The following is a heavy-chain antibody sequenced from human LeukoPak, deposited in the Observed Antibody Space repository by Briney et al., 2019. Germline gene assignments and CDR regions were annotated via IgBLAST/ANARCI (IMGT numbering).Heavy chain of an antibody. J-gene: IGHJ4*02. CDR3: ARDGYYYDSSGYSPFDY. D-gene: IGHD3-22*01. Sequence: PGGSLRPSCAASGFTFSSYEMNWVRQAPGKGLEWVSYISSSGSTIYYADSVKGRFTISRDNAKNSLYLQMNSLRAEDTAVYYCARDGYYYDSSGYSPFDYWGQGTLVTVSS. V-gene: IGHV3-48*03. CDR2: ISSSGSTI. CDR1: GFTFSSYE.